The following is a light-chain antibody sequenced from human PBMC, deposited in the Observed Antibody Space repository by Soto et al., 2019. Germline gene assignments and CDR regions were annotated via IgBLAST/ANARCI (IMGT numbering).Light chain of an antibody. CDR2: DAS. Sequence: EIVLTQSPATLSLSPGERATLSCRASQSVSICLAWYQHKPGQAPRLLIYDASNRGTGIPARFSGIGSGRDFTLTISSLEPEDFAVYYCQQCNNWPRTFGQGTKLEIK. CDR1: QSVSIC. CDR3: QQCNNWPRT. J-gene: IGKJ2*02. V-gene: IGKV3-11*02.